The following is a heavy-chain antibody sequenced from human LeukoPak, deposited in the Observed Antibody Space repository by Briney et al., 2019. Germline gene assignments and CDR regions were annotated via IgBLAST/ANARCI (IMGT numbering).Heavy chain of an antibody. CDR1: GYTFTGYY. V-gene: IGHV1-2*02. J-gene: IGHJ6*02. D-gene: IGHD3-9*01. CDR2: INPNSGGT. Sequence: GASVKVSCKASGYTFTGYYMHWVRQAPGQGLEWMGWINPNSGGTNYAQKFQGRVTMTRDTSISTAYMELSRLRSDDTAVYYCARGETYDILTGYYEAGYYYGMDVWGQGTTVTVSS. CDR3: ARGETYDILTGYYEAGYYYGMDV.